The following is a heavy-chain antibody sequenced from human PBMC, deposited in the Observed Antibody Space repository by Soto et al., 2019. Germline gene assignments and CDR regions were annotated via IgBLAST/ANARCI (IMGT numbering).Heavy chain of an antibody. CDR2: MYHSGNT. CDR3: ARSSHKGSWFDP. D-gene: IGHD6-13*01. CDR1: GGSITSGGYS. J-gene: IGHJ5*02. V-gene: IGHV4-30-2*01. Sequence: SETLSLTCAVSGGSITSGGYSWGWIRQPPGQGLEWIGYMYHSGNTYYNPSLKGRVTISLDHSRNQFSLKLNSVTAADTAVYYCARSSHKGSWFDPWGQGTLVTVSS.